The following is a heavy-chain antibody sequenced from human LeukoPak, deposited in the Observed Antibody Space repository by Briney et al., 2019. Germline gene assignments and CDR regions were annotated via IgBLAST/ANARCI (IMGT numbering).Heavy chain of an antibody. Sequence: SETLSLTCTVSGGSISSYYWSWIRQPPGKGLEWIGYIYYSGSTNYNPSLKSRVTISVDTSRNQFSLKLSSVTAADTAVYYCARAVGHCSTTSCYAWLDPWGQGTLVTVSS. D-gene: IGHD2-2*01. CDR3: ARAVGHCSTTSCYAWLDP. J-gene: IGHJ5*02. V-gene: IGHV4-59*01. CDR2: IYYSGST. CDR1: GGSISSYY.